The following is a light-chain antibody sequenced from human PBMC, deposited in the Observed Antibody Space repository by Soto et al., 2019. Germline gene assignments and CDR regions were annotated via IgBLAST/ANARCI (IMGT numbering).Light chain of an antibody. Sequence: DIQMTQSPSSLSASVGDRVTITCRASQTISNYLNWYQQKPGKAPKLLIYAASSLQSGVPSRFSGSGSGTDFTLTISSLQPEDFATYYCHQSYSTPPENTFGQGTKLEIK. J-gene: IGKJ2*01. V-gene: IGKV1-39*01. CDR2: AAS. CDR1: QTISNY. CDR3: HQSYSTPPENT.